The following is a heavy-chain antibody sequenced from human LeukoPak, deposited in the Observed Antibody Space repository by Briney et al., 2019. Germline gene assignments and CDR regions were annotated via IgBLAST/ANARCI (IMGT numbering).Heavy chain of an antibody. V-gene: IGHV6-1*01. J-gene: IGHJ4*02. CDR1: GDSVSSTSAS. D-gene: IGHD5/OR15-5a*01. CDR3: AKGGSGMTVSLFAY. CDR2: TYHRTKWYD. Sequence: PSQTLSLTCAISGDSVSSTSASWNWIRQSPSRSLEWLGRTYHRTKWYDDYAISVKSRMTINADTSKNQFSLQLNSVTPEGTAVYYCAKGGSGMTVSLFAYWGQGILVTVSS.